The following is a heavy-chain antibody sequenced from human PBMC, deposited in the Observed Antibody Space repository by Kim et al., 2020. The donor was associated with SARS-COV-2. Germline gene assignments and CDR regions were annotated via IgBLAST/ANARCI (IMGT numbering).Heavy chain of an antibody. V-gene: IGHV3-53*01. CDR1: GFTVSSNS. CDR2: IYSGGST. CDR3: ARDWGYESSGNGLDP. Sequence: GGSLRLSCAASGFTVSSNSMSWVRQAPGKGLEWVAVIYSGGSTYSADSVTGRITISRDNSKNTMYLHMNSLRAEETAVYYCARDWGYESSGNGLDPWDQGTLVTVSS. J-gene: IGHJ5*02. D-gene: IGHD3-22*01.